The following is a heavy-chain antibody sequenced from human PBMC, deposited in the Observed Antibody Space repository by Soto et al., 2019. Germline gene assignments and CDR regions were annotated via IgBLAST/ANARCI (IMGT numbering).Heavy chain of an antibody. D-gene: IGHD7-27*01. CDR2: IHHTGTT. V-gene: IGHV4-59*01. J-gene: IGHJ6*02. CDR3: ARGGFWGYYDYGGIDF. Sequence: WTWIRQPPGKGLEWIASIHHTGTTNFNPSLNGRISISVATSKNQISLQLHSVTAAETPVYFCARGGFWGYYDYGGIDFWGRWTTVSLSS.